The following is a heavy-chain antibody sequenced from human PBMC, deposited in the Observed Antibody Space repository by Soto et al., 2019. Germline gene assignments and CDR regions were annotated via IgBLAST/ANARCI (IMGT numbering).Heavy chain of an antibody. CDR2: ISGSGGGT. CDR3: AKHLNNGNPDY. J-gene: IGHJ4*02. CDR1: GFTFSSYA. Sequence: EVQLLESGGALVQPGGSLRLSCAASGFTFSSYAMSWVRQAPGKGLEWVSLISGSGGGTYYADSVKGRFTISRDNAKNTLYLQVNSLRAEDTAVFYCAKHLNNGNPDYWGQGTLVTVSS. D-gene: IGHD2-8*01. V-gene: IGHV3-23*01.